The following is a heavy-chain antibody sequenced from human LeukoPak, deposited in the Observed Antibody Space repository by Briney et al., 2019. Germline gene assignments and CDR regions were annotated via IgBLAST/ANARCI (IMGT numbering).Heavy chain of an antibody. CDR2: ISYDGSNK. V-gene: IGHV3-30*04. Sequence: GESLKISCAASGFTFSSYAMHWVRQAPGKGLEWVAVISYDGSNKYYADSVKGRFTISRDNSKNTLYLQMNSLRAEDTAVYYCASRDGPPLPFDPWGQGTLVTVSS. CDR1: GFTFSSYA. J-gene: IGHJ5*02. CDR3: ASRDGPPLPFDP.